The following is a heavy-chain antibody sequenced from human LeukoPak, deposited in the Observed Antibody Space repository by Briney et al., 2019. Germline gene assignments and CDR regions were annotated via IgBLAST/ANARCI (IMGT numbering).Heavy chain of an antibody. J-gene: IGHJ5*02. Sequence: GESLKISCKGSGYSFTNYWIIWVRQMPGEGLEWMGIIYPGDSDTRYSPSFQGQVTISADKSISTAYLQWSSLKASDTAMYYCARLRGDFWSGYYLGWFDPWGQGTLVTVSS. CDR3: ARLRGDFWSGYYLGWFDP. CDR1: GYSFTNYW. D-gene: IGHD3-3*01. CDR2: IYPGDSDT. V-gene: IGHV5-51*01.